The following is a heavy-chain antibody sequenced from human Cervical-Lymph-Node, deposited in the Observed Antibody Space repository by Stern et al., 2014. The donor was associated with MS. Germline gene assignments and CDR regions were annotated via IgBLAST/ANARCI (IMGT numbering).Heavy chain of an antibody. CDR3: ARGGGDSSGWYRYYFDY. CDR1: GGTFSSYA. Sequence: VQLVESGAEVKKPGSSVKVSCKASGGTFSSYAVSWVRQAPGQGLGWMGRIIPILGIANYAQRFQGRVTITADKSTSTAYMELSSLRSEDTAVYYCARGGGDSSGWYRYYFDYWGQGTLVTVSS. CDR2: IIPILGIA. D-gene: IGHD6-19*01. J-gene: IGHJ4*02. V-gene: IGHV1-69*09.